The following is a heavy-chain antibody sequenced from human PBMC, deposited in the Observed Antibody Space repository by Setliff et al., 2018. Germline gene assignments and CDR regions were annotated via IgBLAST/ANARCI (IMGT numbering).Heavy chain of an antibody. CDR2: IYHSGST. J-gene: IGHJ6*02. D-gene: IGHD1-26*01. Sequence: SETLSLTCAVSGDSISSSNWWNWVRQPPGKGLEWIGEIYHSGSTKYNQSLKSRVTISVDKSKNQFSLKLSSVTAADTAVYYCARSSYSGSYLNVWGQGTTVTVSS. CDR1: GDSISSSNW. CDR3: ARSSYSGSYLNV. V-gene: IGHV4-4*02.